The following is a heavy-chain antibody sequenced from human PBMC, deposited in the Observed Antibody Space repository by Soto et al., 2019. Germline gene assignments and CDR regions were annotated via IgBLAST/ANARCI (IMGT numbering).Heavy chain of an antibody. CDR3: ARSLTEGYCTITGCYTRPLYGMDV. CDR1: GYTFSGYY. Sequence: GASGKVSCKASGYTFSGYYIHWRRQAPGQGLECMGWINPNSGGTNYAQKFQGRVTVTRDTPTSTAYMELSRLTSDDTAVYYCARSLTEGYCTITGCYTRPLYGMDVWGQGTTVTVSS. CDR2: INPNSGGT. V-gene: IGHV1-2*02. D-gene: IGHD2-2*02. J-gene: IGHJ6*02.